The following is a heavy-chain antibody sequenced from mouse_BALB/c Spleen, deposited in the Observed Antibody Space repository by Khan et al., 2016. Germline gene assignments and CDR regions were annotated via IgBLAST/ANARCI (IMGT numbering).Heavy chain of an antibody. Sequence: EVELVESGGGLVQPGGSLRLSCATSGFTFTDYYMSWVRQPPGKALEWLGFIRNKANGYTTEYSASVEGRFTISRDNSQSILYLQMNTLRAEDSATYYCARDTMGRDCWGRGASVTVSS. CDR2: IRNKANGYTT. CDR3: ARDTMGRDC. CDR1: GFTFTDYY. J-gene: IGHJ4*01. D-gene: IGHD1-1*02. V-gene: IGHV7-3*02.